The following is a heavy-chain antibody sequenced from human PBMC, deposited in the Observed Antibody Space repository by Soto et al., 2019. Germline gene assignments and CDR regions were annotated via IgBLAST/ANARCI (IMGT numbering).Heavy chain of an antibody. J-gene: IGHJ6*03. CDR3: ARGGLYCSGGSCYSVYYYYMDV. Sequence: QVQLVQSGAEVKKPGASVKVSCKASGYTFTSYDINWVRQATGQGLEWMGWMNPNSGNTGYAQKLQGRVSMTRNTSISTAYMELSSLRSEDTAVYYCARGGLYCSGGSCYSVYYYYMDVWGKGTTVTGSS. CDR2: MNPNSGNT. D-gene: IGHD2-15*01. V-gene: IGHV1-8*01. CDR1: GYTFTSYD.